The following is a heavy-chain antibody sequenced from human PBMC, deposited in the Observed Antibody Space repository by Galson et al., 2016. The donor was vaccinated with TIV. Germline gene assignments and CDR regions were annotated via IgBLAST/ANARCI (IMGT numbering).Heavy chain of an antibody. CDR1: GDTFTGYY. V-gene: IGHV1-2*02. J-gene: IGHJ4*02. CDR3: ARGRYGDYFDS. CDR2: IDPRSVAT. D-gene: IGHD4-17*01. Sequence: SVKVSCKASGDTFTGYYVHWVRQAPGQGLEWMGWIDPRSVATNYAQKFQGRVTMTRDTSISTAHMELTRLTPDDKAGYYCARGRYGDYFDSWGQGTLVTVSS.